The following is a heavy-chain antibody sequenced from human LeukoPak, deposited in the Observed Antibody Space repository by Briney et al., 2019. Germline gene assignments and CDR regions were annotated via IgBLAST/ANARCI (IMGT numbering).Heavy chain of an antibody. J-gene: IGHJ4*02. Sequence: SETLSLTGTASGGSISSGGYYWSWIRQHPGKGLEWIGYIYYSGSTYYNPSLKSRVTISVDTSKNQFSLKLSSVAAADTAVYFCARAHIVGATVDYWGQGTLVTVSS. CDR2: IYYSGST. V-gene: IGHV4-31*03. CDR1: GGSISSGGYY. D-gene: IGHD1-26*01. CDR3: ARAHIVGATVDY.